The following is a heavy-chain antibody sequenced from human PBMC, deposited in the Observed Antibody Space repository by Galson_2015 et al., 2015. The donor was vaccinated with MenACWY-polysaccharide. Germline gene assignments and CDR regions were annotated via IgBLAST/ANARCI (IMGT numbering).Heavy chain of an antibody. V-gene: IGHV4-59*01. J-gene: IGHJ4*02. CDR1: GGSLTAYY. D-gene: IGHD5-18*01. CDR3: ARSPGGYSSGGQIDS. CDR2: IYYSGST. Sequence: LSLTCSVSGGSLTAYYWAWIRQPPGKGLEWIGCIYYSGSTKYSPSLNSRVTTSVDTSNNQFSLKLSSVTAADTAVYYCARSPGGYSSGGQIDSWGQGSLVTVSS.